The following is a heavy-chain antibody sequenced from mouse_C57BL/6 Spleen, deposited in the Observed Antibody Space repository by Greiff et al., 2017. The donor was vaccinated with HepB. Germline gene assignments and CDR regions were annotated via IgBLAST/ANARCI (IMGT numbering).Heavy chain of an antibody. D-gene: IGHD1-1*01. J-gene: IGHJ4*01. CDR3: ARSGSSSDYYAMDY. CDR1: GYTFTDYY. Sequence: VQLQQSGPVLVKPGASVKMSCKASGYTFTDYYMNWVKQSHGKSLEWIGVINPYNGGTSYNQKFKGKATLTVDKSSSTAYMELNSLTSEDSAVYYCARSGSSSDYYAMDYWGQGTSVTVSS. V-gene: IGHV1-19*01. CDR2: INPYNGGT.